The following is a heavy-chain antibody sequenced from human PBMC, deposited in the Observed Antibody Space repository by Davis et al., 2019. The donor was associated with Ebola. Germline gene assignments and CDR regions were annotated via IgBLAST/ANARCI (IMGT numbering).Heavy chain of an antibody. D-gene: IGHD2-2*03. CDR2: TYYSGST. CDR1: GGSISSYY. J-gene: IGHJ3*02. CDR3: ARMDIVVVPAVPSYAFDI. Sequence: PSETLSLTCTVSGGSISSYYWSWIRQPPGKGLEWIGYTYYSGSTNYNPSLKSRVTISVDTSKNQFSLKLSSVTAADTAVYYCARMDIVVVPAVPSYAFDIWGQGTMVTVSS. V-gene: IGHV4-59*01.